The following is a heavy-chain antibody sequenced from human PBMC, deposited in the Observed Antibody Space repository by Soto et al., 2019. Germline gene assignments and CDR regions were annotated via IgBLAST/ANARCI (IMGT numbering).Heavy chain of an antibody. CDR3: ARCVAATPSVIYYYYYGMDV. V-gene: IGHV1-69*12. D-gene: IGHD2-15*01. J-gene: IGHJ6*02. CDR1: GGTFSSYA. Sequence: QVQLVQSGAEVKKPGSSVKVSFKASGGTFSSYAISWVRQAPGQGLEWMGGIIPIFGTANYAQKFQGRVTITADESTSTAYMELSSLRSEDTAVYYCARCVAATPSVIYYYYYGMDVWGQGTTVTVSS. CDR2: IIPIFGTA.